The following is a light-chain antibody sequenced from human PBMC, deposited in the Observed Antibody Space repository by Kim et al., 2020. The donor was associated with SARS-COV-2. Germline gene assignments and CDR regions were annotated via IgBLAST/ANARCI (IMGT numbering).Light chain of an antibody. CDR3: QQYGTSPWA. CDR1: QSVSGNY. V-gene: IGKV3-20*01. CDR2: GAS. Sequence: SAGERAALSGRASQSVSGNYVAWYQQKPGQAPRLRIYGASNRGTGIPDRISGGGSGTDFTLSINRLEPEDFAVYFCQQYGTSPWAFGQGTKVDIK. J-gene: IGKJ1*01.